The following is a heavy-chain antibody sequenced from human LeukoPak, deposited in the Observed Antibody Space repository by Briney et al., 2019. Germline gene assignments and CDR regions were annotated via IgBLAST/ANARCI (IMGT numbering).Heavy chain of an antibody. V-gene: IGHV3-30*02. CDR3: AKDNYYGSGSANFDY. D-gene: IGHD3-10*01. Sequence: PGGSLRLSCTASGFIFSGYGMHWVRQAPGKGLEWVAFIRYDGSNKYYADSVKGRFTISRDNSKNTLYLQMNSLRAEDTAVYYCAKDNYYGSGSANFDYWGQGTLVTVSS. CDR2: IRYDGSNK. J-gene: IGHJ4*02. CDR1: GFIFSGYG.